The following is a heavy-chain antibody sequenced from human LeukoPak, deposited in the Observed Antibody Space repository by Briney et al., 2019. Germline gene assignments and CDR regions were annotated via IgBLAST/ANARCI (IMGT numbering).Heavy chain of an antibody. CDR3: AKDRGKMIGVVISSRGIDY. J-gene: IGHJ4*02. Sequence: GGSLRLSCAASGFTFSSYGMHWVRQAPGKGLEWVAFIRYDGSNKYYAASVKGRFTISRDKSKNTLYLHMNSLRAEDTAVYYCAKDRGKMIGVVISSRGIDYWGQGTLVTVSS. V-gene: IGHV3-30*02. CDR1: GFTFSSYG. D-gene: IGHD3-22*01. CDR2: IRYDGSNK.